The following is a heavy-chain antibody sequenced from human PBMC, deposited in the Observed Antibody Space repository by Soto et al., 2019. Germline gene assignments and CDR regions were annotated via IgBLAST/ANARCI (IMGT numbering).Heavy chain of an antibody. CDR3: ARESEDLTSNFDY. Sequence: GSVKVSCKASGYTFTDYYMHWVRQAPGQGLEWMGIINPSGGTTRYAQKFQGRVTITRDTSTSTVYLDMNSLSAEDTAVYYCARESEDLTSNFDYWGQGTLVTVSS. V-gene: IGHV1-46*01. J-gene: IGHJ4*02. CDR1: GYTFTDYY. CDR2: INPSGGTT.